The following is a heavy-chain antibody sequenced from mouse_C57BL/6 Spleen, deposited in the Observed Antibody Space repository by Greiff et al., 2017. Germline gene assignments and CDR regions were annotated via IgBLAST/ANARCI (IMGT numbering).Heavy chain of an antibody. CDR3: ARGGYDGTWFAY. CDR2: ISSGSSTI. V-gene: IGHV5-17*01. D-gene: IGHD2-2*01. J-gene: IGHJ3*01. Sequence: EVMLEESGGGLVKPGGSLKLSCAASGFTFSDYGMHWVRQAQETGLEWVAYISSGSSTIYYADTVKGRFTISRENAKNTLFLHMTSLRSADTAMYYCARGGYDGTWFAYWGQGTLVTVSA. CDR1: GFTFSDYG.